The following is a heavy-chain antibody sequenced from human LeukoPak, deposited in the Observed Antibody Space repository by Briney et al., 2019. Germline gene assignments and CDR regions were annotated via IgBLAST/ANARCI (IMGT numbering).Heavy chain of an antibody. J-gene: IGHJ3*02. CDR1: GYTFTSYG. V-gene: IGHV1-18*01. Sequence: ASVKVSFKASGYTFTSYGISWVRQAPGQGLEWMGWICTYNGNTNYAQKLHGRVTMTTDTSKSTAYMELGSLRSEDAAVYYCARNHALRLLEWLSRRGDAFDIWGQGTMVTVSS. CDR3: ARNHALRLLEWLSRRGDAFDI. CDR2: ICTYNGNT. D-gene: IGHD3-3*01.